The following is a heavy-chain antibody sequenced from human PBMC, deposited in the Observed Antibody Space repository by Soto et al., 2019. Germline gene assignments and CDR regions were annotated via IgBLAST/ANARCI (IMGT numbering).Heavy chain of an antibody. D-gene: IGHD3-10*01. CDR2: IRSKAYGGTT. J-gene: IGHJ5*02. V-gene: IGHV3-49*03. Sequence: PGGSLRLSCTASGFTFGDYAMSWFRQAPGKGLEWVGFIRSKAYGGTTEYAASVKGRFTISRDDSKSIAYLQMNSLKTEDTAVYYCTRVPSGYYYGSGRSNWFDPWGQGTLVTVSS. CDR3: TRVPSGYYYGSGRSNWFDP. CDR1: GFTFGDYA.